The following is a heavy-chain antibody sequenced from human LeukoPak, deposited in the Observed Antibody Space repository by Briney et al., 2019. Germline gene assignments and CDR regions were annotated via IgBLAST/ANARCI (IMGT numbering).Heavy chain of an antibody. CDR2: IYYSGST. J-gene: IGHJ5*02. V-gene: IGHV4-59*01. CDR1: GGSISSYY. Sequence: SETLSLTCTVSGGSISSYYWSWIRQPPGKGLEWIGYIYYSGSTNYNPSLKSRVTISVDTSKNQFSLKLSSVTAADTAVYYCARGRDGYKGPDWLDPWGQGTLVTVSS. CDR3: ARGRDGYKGPDWLDP. D-gene: IGHD5-24*01.